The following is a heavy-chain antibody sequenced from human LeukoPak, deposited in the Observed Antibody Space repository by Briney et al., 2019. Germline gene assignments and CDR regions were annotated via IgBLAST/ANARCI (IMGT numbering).Heavy chain of an antibody. CDR3: AVEEDTAMGTDY. J-gene: IGHJ4*02. CDR1: GGTFGSYA. Sequence: SVKVSCKASGGTFGSYAISWVLQAPGRGLEWMGGIIPIFGTANYAQKFQGRVTITADESTSTAYMELSSLRSEDTAVYYCAVEEDTAMGTDYWGQGTLVTVSS. D-gene: IGHD5-18*01. CDR2: IIPIFGTA. V-gene: IGHV1-69*13.